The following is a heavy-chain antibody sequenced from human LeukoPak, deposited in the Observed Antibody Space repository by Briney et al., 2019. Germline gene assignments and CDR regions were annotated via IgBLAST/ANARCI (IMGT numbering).Heavy chain of an antibody. V-gene: IGHV1-46*01. J-gene: IGHJ3*02. D-gene: IGHD2-21*02. CDR3: VRVGCGGDCYADAFDI. CDR2: INPSSGST. CDR1: GYTFTRYY. Sequence: ASVKVSCKASGYTFTRYYMHWVRQAPGQGLEWMGIINPSSGSTSYAQKFQGRVTMTRDTSTSTVYMELSSLRSEDTAIYYCVRVGCGGDCYADAFDIWGQGTMVTVSS.